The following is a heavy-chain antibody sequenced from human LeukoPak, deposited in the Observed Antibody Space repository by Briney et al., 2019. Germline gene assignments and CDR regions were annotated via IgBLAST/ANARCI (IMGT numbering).Heavy chain of an antibody. CDR1: GYTFTSYD. J-gene: IGHJ4*02. CDR2: INPNSGGT. Sequence: GASVKVSCKASGYTFTSYDINWVRQATGQGLEWMGWINPNSGGTNYAQKFQGRVTMTRDTSISTAYMELSRLRSDDTAVYYCAREAEERYYYDSSGYYYYYFDYWGQGTLVTVSS. V-gene: IGHV1-2*02. CDR3: AREAEERYYYDSSGYYYYYFDY. D-gene: IGHD3-22*01.